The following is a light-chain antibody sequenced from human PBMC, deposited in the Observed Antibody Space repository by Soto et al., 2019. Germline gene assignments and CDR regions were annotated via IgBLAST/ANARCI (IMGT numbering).Light chain of an antibody. CDR3: ATWQSGLTGGWV. CDR1: SSNIGTNY. CDR2: DND. Sequence: QSVLTQPPSVSAAPGQKVTISCSGSSSNIGTNYVSWYQHLPGTAPKLLIYDNDKRPSGIPDRFSGSKSGTSATLGITGLQTGDEAVYYCATWQSGLTGGWVFGGGTKLTVL. V-gene: IGLV1-51*01. J-gene: IGLJ3*02.